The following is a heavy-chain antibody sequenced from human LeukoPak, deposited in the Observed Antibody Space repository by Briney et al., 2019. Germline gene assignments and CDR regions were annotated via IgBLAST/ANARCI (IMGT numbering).Heavy chain of an antibody. CDR1: GFTFSSYS. CDR3: AREPTTVAFFDY. Sequence: PGGSLRLSCAASGFTFSSYSMNWVRQAPGKGLEWVSSISSSSSYIYYADSVKGRFTISRDNAKNSLYLQMNSLRAEDTAVYYCAREPTTVAFFDYWGQGTLVTVSS. D-gene: IGHD4-23*01. V-gene: IGHV3-21*01. J-gene: IGHJ4*02. CDR2: ISSSSSYI.